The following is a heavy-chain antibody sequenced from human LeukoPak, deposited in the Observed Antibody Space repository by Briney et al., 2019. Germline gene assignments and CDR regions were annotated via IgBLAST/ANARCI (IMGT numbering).Heavy chain of an antibody. V-gene: IGHV4-4*07. D-gene: IGHD3-9*01. CDR3: ARESYYDILTGYSPGAFDI. CDR2: IYTSGST. Sequence: SETLSLTCTVPGGSISSYYWSWIRQPAGKGLEWIGRIYTSGSTNYNPSLKSRVTMSVDTSKNQFSLKLSSVTAADTAVYYCARESYYDILTGYSPGAFDIWGQGTMVTVSS. CDR1: GGSISSYY. J-gene: IGHJ3*02.